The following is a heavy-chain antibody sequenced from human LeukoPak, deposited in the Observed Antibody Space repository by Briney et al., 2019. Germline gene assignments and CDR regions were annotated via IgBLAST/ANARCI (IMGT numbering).Heavy chain of an antibody. D-gene: IGHD5-18*01. CDR3: ARSTDTAMGEFDY. J-gene: IGHJ4*02. V-gene: IGHV4-38-2*02. Sequence: SETLSLTCTVSGGSISSGYYWGWIRQPPGKGLEWIGSIYHSGSTYYNPSLKSRVTISVDTSKNQFSLKLSSVTAADTAVYYCARSTDTAMGEFDYWGQGTLVTVSS. CDR2: IYHSGST. CDR1: GGSISSGYY.